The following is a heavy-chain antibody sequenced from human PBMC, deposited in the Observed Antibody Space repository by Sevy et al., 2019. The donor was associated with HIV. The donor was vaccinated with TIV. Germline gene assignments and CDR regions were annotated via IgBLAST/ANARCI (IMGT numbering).Heavy chain of an antibody. CDR3: ATPIVGATTGPHYFDY. D-gene: IGHD1-26*01. J-gene: IGHJ4*02. CDR1: GFTFSSYS. V-gene: IGHV3-48*01. CDR2: ISSSSSTI. Sequence: GESLKISCAASGFTFSSYSMNWVRQAPGKGLEWVSYISSSSSTIYYADSVKGRFTISRDNAKNSLYLQMNSLRAEDTAVYYCATPIVGATTGPHYFDYWGQGTLVTVSS.